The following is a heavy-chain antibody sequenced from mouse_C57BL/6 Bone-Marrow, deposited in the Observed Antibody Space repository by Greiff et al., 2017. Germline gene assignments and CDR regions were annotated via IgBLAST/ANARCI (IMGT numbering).Heavy chain of an antibody. J-gene: IGHJ4*01. D-gene: IGHD1-1*01. CDR2: ISSGGSYT. CDR1: GFTFSSYG. CDR3: ARQTVVHYYAMDY. Sequence: EVKLVESGGDLVKPGGSLKLSCAASGFTFSSYGMSWVRQTPDKKLEWVATISSGGSYTYYPDSVKGRFTISRDNAKNTLYLQMISLKSEDTAMYYCARQTVVHYYAMDYWGQGTSVTVSS. V-gene: IGHV5-6*01.